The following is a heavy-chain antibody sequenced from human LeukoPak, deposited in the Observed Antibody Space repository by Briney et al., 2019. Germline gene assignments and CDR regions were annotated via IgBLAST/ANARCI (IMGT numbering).Heavy chain of an antibody. V-gene: IGHV6-1*01. D-gene: IGHD5-24*01. CDR2: TYYRSKWYN. CDR3: AKRNGQNFYFDY. CDR1: GDSGSSNSAA. J-gene: IGHJ4*02. Sequence: SQTLSLTCAISGDSGSSNSAAWNWIRQSPSRGLEWLGRTYYRSKWYNDYAVSVKSRITINPDTSKNQFSLQLNSVTPEDTAVYYCAKRNGQNFYFDYWGQGTLVTVSS.